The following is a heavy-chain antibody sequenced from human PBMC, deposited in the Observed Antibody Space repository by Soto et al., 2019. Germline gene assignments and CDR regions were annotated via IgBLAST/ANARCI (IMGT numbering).Heavy chain of an antibody. J-gene: IGHJ6*02. CDR3: ARGGAMVSPRNWYYYGMDV. Sequence: SGGSLRLSCAASGFTFSSYAMHWVRQAPGKGLEWVAVISYDGSNKYYADSVKGRFTISRDNSKNTLYLQMNSLRAEDTAVYYCARGGAMVSPRNWYYYGMDVWGQGTTVTVSS. CDR1: GFTFSSYA. D-gene: IGHD5-18*01. CDR2: ISYDGSNK. V-gene: IGHV3-30-3*01.